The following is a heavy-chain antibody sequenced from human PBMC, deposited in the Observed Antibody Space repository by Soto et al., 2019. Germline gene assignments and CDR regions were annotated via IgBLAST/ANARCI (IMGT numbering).Heavy chain of an antibody. CDR2: TYYRSKWYN. V-gene: IGHV6-1*01. D-gene: IGHD3-22*01. CDR1: GYSVSSNSAA. J-gene: IGHJ5*02. CDR3: AREMPVDYYDSSGYHNWFDP. Sequence: SQTLSLTCAISGYSVSSNSAAWNWIRQSPSRGLEWLGRTYYRSKWYNDYAVSVKSRITINPDTSKNQFSLQLNSVTPEDTAVYYCAREMPVDYYDSSGYHNWFDPWGQGTLVTVSS.